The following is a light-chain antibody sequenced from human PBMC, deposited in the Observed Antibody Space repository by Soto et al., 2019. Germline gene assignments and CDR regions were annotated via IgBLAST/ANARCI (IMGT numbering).Light chain of an antibody. J-gene: IGLJ1*01. CDR3: SSYTSTGTLYV. CDR2: EIS. V-gene: IGLV2-14*01. Sequence: QSVLTQPASVSGSPGQSITISCTGTSNEIGDYNYVSWYQQHPGEAPKLMIYEISKRPSGVSNRFSGSKSGDTASLTISGLQAEDEANYYCSSYTSTGTLYVFGTGTKVTVL. CDR1: SNEIGDYNY.